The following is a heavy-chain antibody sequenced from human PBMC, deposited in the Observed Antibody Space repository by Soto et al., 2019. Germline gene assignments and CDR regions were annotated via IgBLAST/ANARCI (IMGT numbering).Heavy chain of an antibody. CDR3: ARSAVDDYIWGSYRYGEFDP. CDR1: GYTFTSYG. J-gene: IGHJ5*02. Sequence: ASVKVSCKASGYTFTSYGISWVRQAPGQGLEWMGWISAYNGNTNYAQKLQGRATMTTDTSTSTAYMELRSLRSDDTAVYYCARSAVDDYIWGSYRYGEFDPWGQGTLVTVSS. D-gene: IGHD3-16*02. CDR2: ISAYNGNT. V-gene: IGHV1-18*01.